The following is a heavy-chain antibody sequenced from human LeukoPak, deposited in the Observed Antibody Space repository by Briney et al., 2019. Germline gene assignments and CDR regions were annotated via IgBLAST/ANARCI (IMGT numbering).Heavy chain of an antibody. CDR1: GFTVSSNY. J-gene: IGHJ4*02. Sequence: GGSLRLSCAASGFTVSSNYVSWVRQAPGKGLEWVAFIRYDESNEYYADSVKGRFTISRDNSKNTLYLQMNSLRADDTAVYYCVKDSSWMGEYYFDYWGQGTLVTVSS. CDR3: VKDSSWMGEYYFDY. CDR2: IRYDESNE. D-gene: IGHD3-16*01. V-gene: IGHV3-30*02.